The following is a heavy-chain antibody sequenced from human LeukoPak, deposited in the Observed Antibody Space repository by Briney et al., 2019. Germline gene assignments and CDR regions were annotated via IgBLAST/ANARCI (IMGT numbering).Heavy chain of an antibody. J-gene: IGHJ4*02. CDR1: GGSFSGYY. D-gene: IGHD3-10*01. CDR2: INHSGST. V-gene: IGHV4-34*01. CDR3: AERLSIYFGAGSYYY. Sequence: SETLSLACAVSGGSFSGYYWSWIRQPPGKGLEWIGEINHSGSTNYNPSLKSRGTISVDTSKNHFSLKLSSVTPTDTATYYCAERLSIYFGAGSYYYWAEGTLVSVSS.